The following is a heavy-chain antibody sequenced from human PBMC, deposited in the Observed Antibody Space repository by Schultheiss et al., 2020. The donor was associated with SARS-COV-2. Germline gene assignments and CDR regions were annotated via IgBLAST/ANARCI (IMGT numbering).Heavy chain of an antibody. CDR1: GGSISSYY. V-gene: IGHV4-34*01. Sequence: SETLSLTCTVSGGSISSYYWGWIRQPPGKGLEWIGEINHSGSTNYNPSLKSRVTISVDTSKNQFSLKLSSVTAADTAVYYCARDSSTPGRGKSFDPWGQGTLVTVSS. D-gene: IGHD3-16*01. CDR3: ARDSSTPGRGKSFDP. CDR2: INHSGST. J-gene: IGHJ5*02.